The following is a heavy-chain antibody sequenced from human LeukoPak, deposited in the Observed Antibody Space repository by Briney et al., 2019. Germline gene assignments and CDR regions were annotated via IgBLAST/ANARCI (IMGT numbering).Heavy chain of an antibody. V-gene: IGHV4-61*02. CDR1: GGSVSSENSY. D-gene: IGHD3-10*01. CDR2: IYADGSS. J-gene: IGHJ4*02. Sequence: SETLSLTCTVSGGSVSSENSYWHWIRQPAGKGLEWIGRIYADGSSTYNPSLKSRVTISVDTSKNQFSLRLTSMTAADTAAYYCARGYYYRGWGQGTLVTVSS. CDR3: ARGYYYRG.